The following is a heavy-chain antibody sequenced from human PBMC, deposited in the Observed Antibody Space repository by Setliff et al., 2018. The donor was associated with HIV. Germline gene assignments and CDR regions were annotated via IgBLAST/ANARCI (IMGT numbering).Heavy chain of an antibody. CDR2: VRSKAYGGTT. Sequence: PGGSLRLSCTASGFTFGDYAMSWVRQAPGKGLEWVGFVRSKAYGGTTEYAASVKGRFTVSRDDSKSIAYLQMNSLKTEDTAMYYCTRCFGSYLPIMDYWGRGTLVTVSS. CDR3: TRCFGSYLPIMDY. J-gene: IGHJ4*02. D-gene: IGHD1-26*01. CDR1: GFTFGDYA. V-gene: IGHV3-49*04.